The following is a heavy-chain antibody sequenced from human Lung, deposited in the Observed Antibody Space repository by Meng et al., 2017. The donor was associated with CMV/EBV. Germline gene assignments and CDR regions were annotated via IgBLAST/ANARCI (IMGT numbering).Heavy chain of an antibody. D-gene: IGHD5-24*01. CDR3: ARNRAGLHTEGNDY. Sequence: ASVKVSCKASGYTFTGYYMHWVRQAPGQGLEWMGWINPNSGGTNYAQKFQGRVTMTRDTSISTAYMELSRLRSDDTAVYYCARNRAGLHTEGNDYWGHGTLVTVSS. V-gene: IGHV1-2*02. J-gene: IGHJ4*01. CDR2: INPNSGGT. CDR1: GYTFTGYY.